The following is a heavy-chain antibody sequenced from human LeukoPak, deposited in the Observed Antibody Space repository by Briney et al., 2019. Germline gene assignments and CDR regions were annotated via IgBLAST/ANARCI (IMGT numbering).Heavy chain of an antibody. CDR1: GFTFDDYG. CDR3: ARDDGWNARGKGPDY. J-gene: IGHJ4*02. Sequence: GGSLRLSCAASGFTFDDYGMSWVCQAPGKRLEWVSGINWNGGSTGYADSVKGRFTISRDNAKNSLYLQMNSLRAEDTALYYCARDDGWNARGKGPDYWGQGTLVTVSS. D-gene: IGHD1-1*01. V-gene: IGHV3-20*04. CDR2: INWNGGST.